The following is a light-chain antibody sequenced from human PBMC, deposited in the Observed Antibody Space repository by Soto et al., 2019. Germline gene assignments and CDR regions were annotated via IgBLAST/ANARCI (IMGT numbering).Light chain of an antibody. J-gene: IGLJ1*01. Sequence: QSVLTQPPSVSGAPGQKVTISCTGSSYNIGAGYDVHWYQQLPGTAPKLLIYGNSNRPSGVPDRFSGSKSGTSASLAISGLQSEDEADYYCAAWDDSLNGFYVFGTGTKVTVL. CDR2: GNS. V-gene: IGLV1-40*01. CDR3: AAWDDSLNGFYV. CDR1: SYNIGAGYD.